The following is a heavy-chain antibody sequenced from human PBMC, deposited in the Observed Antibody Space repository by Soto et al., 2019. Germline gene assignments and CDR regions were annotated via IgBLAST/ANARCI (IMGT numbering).Heavy chain of an antibody. D-gene: IGHD6-19*01. CDR2: ISYDGSNK. CDR1: GFTFSSYG. Sequence: GGSLRLSCAASGFTFSSYGMHWVRQAPGKGLEWVAVISYDGSNKYYADSVKGRFTISRDNSKNTLYLQMNSLRAEDTAVYYCAKSWEWLAAYYYYGMDVWGQGTTVTVSS. V-gene: IGHV3-30*18. CDR3: AKSWEWLAAYYYYGMDV. J-gene: IGHJ6*02.